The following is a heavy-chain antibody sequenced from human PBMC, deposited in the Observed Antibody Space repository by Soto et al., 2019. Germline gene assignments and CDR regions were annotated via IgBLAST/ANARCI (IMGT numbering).Heavy chain of an antibody. CDR2: IRSKTNNYAT. CDR1: GLTFSDSA. D-gene: IGHD6-13*01. J-gene: IGHJ6*02. V-gene: IGHV3-73*01. Sequence: GGSLRLSCAASGLTFSDSAIHWVRQASGKGLEWVGRIRSKTNNYATTYAASVKGRFTISRDDSKNQFSLQLNSVTPEDTAVYYCARVQAVAAAATVGMDVWGQGTTVTVSS. CDR3: ARVQAVAAAATVGMDV.